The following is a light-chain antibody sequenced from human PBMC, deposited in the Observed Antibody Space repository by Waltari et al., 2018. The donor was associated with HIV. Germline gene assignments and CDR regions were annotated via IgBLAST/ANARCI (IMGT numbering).Light chain of an antibody. CDR3: LQHNTYPWT. CDR2: AAS. CDR1: QDIGND. V-gene: IGKV1-17*01. J-gene: IGKJ1*01. Sequence: DIQMPQSPSSLSASVGDRVIITCRAGQDIGNDLNWFQQKPGKAPKRLIYAASILQSEVPSRFSGSGSGTEFTLTVNGLQPEDFATYYCLQHNTYPWTFGQGTKVEVK.